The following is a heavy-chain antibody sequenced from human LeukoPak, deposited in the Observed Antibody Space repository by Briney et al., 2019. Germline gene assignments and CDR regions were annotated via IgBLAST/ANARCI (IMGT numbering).Heavy chain of an antibody. CDR2: IGSSGDTT. CDR3: AKGGGSSGYSQSDC. V-gene: IGHV3-23*01. Sequence: GGSLRLSCAACGFTFGNYAMSWGRQAPGEGLEWVSTIGSSGDTTYYAGLVKGRFTISRDNYRNTLYLQMNSLRAEDTAVYYCAKGGGSSGYSQSDCWGQGTLVTVSS. D-gene: IGHD3-22*01. J-gene: IGHJ4*02. CDR1: GFTFGNYA.